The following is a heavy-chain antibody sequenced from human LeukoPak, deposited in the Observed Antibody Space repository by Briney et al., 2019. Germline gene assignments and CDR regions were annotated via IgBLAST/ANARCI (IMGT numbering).Heavy chain of an antibody. CDR2: IYYSGST. J-gene: IGHJ3*02. D-gene: IGHD6-6*01. CDR3: ARTYSSSSLDAFDI. V-gene: IGHV4-39*07. Sequence: SETLSLTCTVSGGSISSSSYYWGWLRQPPGKGLEWVGSIYYSGSTYYNPSLKSRVTISVDTSKNQFSLKLSSLTAADTAVYYCARTYSSSSLDAFDIWGQGTMVTVSS. CDR1: GGSISSSSYY.